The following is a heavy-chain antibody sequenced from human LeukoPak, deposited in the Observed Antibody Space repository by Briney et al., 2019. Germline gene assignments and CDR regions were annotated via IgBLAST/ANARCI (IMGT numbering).Heavy chain of an antibody. CDR2: ISSSSSTI. J-gene: IGHJ4*02. CDR3: ARDLSDYGVTRFDY. CDR1: GFTFSSYS. Sequence: PGGSLRLSCAASGFTFSSYSMNWVRQAPGKGLDWVSYISSSSSTIYYADSVKGRFTISRDNAKNSLYLQMNSLRAEETAVYYCARDLSDYGVTRFDYWGQGTLVTVSS. D-gene: IGHD4-17*01. V-gene: IGHV3-48*01.